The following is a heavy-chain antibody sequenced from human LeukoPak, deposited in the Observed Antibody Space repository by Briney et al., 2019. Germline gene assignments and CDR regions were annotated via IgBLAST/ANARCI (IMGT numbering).Heavy chain of an antibody. CDR3: TTYRSGHY. J-gene: IGHJ4*02. Sequence: GGSLRLSCAASGFIFSGSDVHWVRQASAKRLEWVGRITTKANNYATVYAASVKGRFTISRDDSENTAYLQMSSLETEDTAVYYCTTYRSGHYWGQGTLVTVSS. CDR1: GFIFSGSD. D-gene: IGHD6-19*01. CDR2: ITTKANNYAT. V-gene: IGHV3-73*01.